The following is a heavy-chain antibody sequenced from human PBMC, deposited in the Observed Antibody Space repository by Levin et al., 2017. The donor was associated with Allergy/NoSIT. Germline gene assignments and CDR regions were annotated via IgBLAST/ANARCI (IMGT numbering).Heavy chain of an antibody. Sequence: SCAASGFTFTSYEMNWVRRAPGKGLEWVSYISSTGSTIYSADSVKGRFTISGDNAKNSLYLHMNSLRAEDTAVYYCARPLGNFWSGYNCFDYWGQGALVTVS. CDR3: ARPLGNFWSGYNCFDY. CDR1: GFTFTSYE. D-gene: IGHD3-3*01. J-gene: IGHJ4*02. CDR2: ISSTGSTI. V-gene: IGHV3-48*03.